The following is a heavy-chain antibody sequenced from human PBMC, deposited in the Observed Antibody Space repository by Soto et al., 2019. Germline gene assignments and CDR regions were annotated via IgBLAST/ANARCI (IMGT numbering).Heavy chain of an antibody. V-gene: IGHV4-34*01. D-gene: IGHD3-10*01. Sequence: SDTLSLTFAVYGGSFSGYYWSWIRQPPGKGLEWIGEINHSGSTNYNPSLKSRVTISVDTSKNQFSLKLSSVTAADTAVYYCARGLAGLLYYGSGSYSSGDNRFDPWALGPPVT. CDR1: GGSFSGYY. J-gene: IGHJ5*02. CDR2: INHSGST. CDR3: ARGLAGLLYYGSGSYSSGDNRFDP.